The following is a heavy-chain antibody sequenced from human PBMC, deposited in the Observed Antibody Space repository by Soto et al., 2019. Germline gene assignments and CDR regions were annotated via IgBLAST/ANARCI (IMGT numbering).Heavy chain of an antibody. D-gene: IGHD6-13*01. Sequence: PGGSLRLSCAASGFTFSSYGMHWVRQAPGKGLEWVAVIWYDGSNKYYADSVKGRFTISRDNSKNTLYLQMNSLRAEDTAVYYCARDRSWYGGIDYYYYGMDVWGQGTTVTVSS. V-gene: IGHV3-33*01. CDR3: ARDRSWYGGIDYYYYGMDV. CDR1: GFTFSSYG. J-gene: IGHJ6*02. CDR2: IWYDGSNK.